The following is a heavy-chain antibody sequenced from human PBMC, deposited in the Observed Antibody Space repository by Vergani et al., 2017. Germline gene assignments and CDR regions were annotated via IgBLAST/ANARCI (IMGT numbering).Heavy chain of an antibody. J-gene: IGHJ4*02. Sequence: EELLVQSGGGLVKPGGSLQLSCVASVFTFSGSAIHWVRQSSGKGLEWLGRIRSKANDYATEYSVSVRGRFTISRDDSTYTAYLQMQTLILDDTAVYYCTSGGLYVGPTQRYSDYWGQGSLVTVSS. CDR3: TSGGLYVGPTQRYSDY. V-gene: IGHV3-73*02. CDR2: IRSKANDYAT. CDR1: VFTFSGSA. D-gene: IGHD1-26*01.